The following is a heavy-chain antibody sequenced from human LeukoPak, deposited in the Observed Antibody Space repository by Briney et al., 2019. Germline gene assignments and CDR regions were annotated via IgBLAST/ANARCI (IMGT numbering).Heavy chain of an antibody. D-gene: IGHD1-26*01. CDR2: ISYDGSNK. CDR3: ARDPSGSYCDY. Sequence: GRSLRLSCAAPGFPFSSYAMHWVRQAPGKGVEWVAVISYDGSNKYYADSVKGRFTISRDNSKNTLYLQMNSLRAEDTAVYYCARDPSGSYCDYWGQGTLVTVSS. J-gene: IGHJ4*02. V-gene: IGHV3-30-3*01. CDR1: GFPFSSYA.